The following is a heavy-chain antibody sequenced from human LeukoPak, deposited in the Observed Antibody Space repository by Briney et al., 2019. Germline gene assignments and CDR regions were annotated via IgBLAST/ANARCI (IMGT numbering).Heavy chain of an antibody. CDR1: GGSISSYY. D-gene: IGHD3-22*01. Sequence: PSETLSLTCTVSGGSISSYYWSWIRQPPGKGLEWIGSIYYSGSTYYNPSLKSRVTISVDTSKNQFSLKLSSVTAADTAVYYCALRYDSSGYNWFDPWGQGTLVTVSS. V-gene: IGHV4-59*05. J-gene: IGHJ5*02. CDR2: IYYSGST. CDR3: ALRYDSSGYNWFDP.